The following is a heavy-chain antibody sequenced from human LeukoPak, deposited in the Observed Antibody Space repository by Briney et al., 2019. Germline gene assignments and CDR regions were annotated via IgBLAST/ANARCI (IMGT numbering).Heavy chain of an antibody. D-gene: IGHD4-11*01. CDR3: ARERGADYSNYEGYNWFDP. CDR2: IYYTGST. CDR1: GDSISNYY. V-gene: IGHV4-59*12. J-gene: IGHJ5*02. Sequence: NPSETLSLTCTVSGDSISNYYWSWIRQPPGKGLEWIGYIYYTGSTDYNPSLRSRVTISMHTSKNQFSLKLSSVTAADTAVYYCARERGADYSNYEGYNWFDPWGQGTLVTVSS.